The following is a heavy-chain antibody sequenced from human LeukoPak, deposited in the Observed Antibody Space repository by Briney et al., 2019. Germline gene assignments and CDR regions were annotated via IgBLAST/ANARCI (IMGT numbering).Heavy chain of an antibody. CDR2: ISGSGYST. CDR1: GFTVSSNY. J-gene: IGHJ4*02. Sequence: PGGSLRLSCTASGFTVSSNYMTWVRQAPGKGLEWVSAISGSGYSTYYADSVKGRFTISRDNAKNSLYLQMNSLRAEDTAVYYCARDRRDYGDYGQGYYFDYWGQGTLVTVSS. V-gene: IGHV3-69-1*02. CDR3: ARDRRDYGDYGQGYYFDY. D-gene: IGHD4-17*01.